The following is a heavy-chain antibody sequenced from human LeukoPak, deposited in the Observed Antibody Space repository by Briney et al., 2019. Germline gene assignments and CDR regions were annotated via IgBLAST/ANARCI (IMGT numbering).Heavy chain of an antibody. J-gene: IGHJ6*04. CDR2: INPNSGGT. Sequence: ASLKVSCKASGYTFTDYYMHWVRQAPGQGLEWMGWINPNSGGTNYAQKFQGRVTMTSDTSISTAFMELSRLRSDDTAVYYCARGDVWSGYEVWGKGTTVTVSS. D-gene: IGHD3-3*01. V-gene: IGHV1-2*02. CDR1: GYTFTDYY. CDR3: ARGDVWSGYEV.